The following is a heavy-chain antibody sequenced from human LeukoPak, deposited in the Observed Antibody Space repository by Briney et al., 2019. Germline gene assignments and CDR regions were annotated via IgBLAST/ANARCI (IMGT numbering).Heavy chain of an antibody. D-gene: IGHD1-26*01. CDR3: ARGGVGANQGGFDP. Sequence: GASVTVSCKASGYTFTSYYMHWVRQAPGQGLEWVGIIDPSGGSTSYAQNFQGRVTMTRATSTSTVYMELSSLRSEDTAVYYCARGGVGANQGGFDPWGQGTLVTVSS. CDR1: GYTFTSYY. CDR2: IDPSGGST. V-gene: IGHV1-46*01. J-gene: IGHJ5*02.